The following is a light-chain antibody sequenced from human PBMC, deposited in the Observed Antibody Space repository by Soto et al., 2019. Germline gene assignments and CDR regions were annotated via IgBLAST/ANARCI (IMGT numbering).Light chain of an antibody. J-gene: IGKJ4*01. CDR3: QQYNSYLLT. CDR2: KAS. Sequence: DIQMTQSPSSVSASVGDRVTVTCRASQGISSWLAWYQKKPGKAPKLLIYKASSLESGVPSRFSGSGSGTEFTLTISSLQPDDFATYYCQQYNSYLLTFGGGTKVDIK. CDR1: QGISSW. V-gene: IGKV1-5*03.